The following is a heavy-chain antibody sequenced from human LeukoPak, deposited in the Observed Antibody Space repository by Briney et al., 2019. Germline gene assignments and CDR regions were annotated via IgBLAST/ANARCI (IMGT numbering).Heavy chain of an antibody. Sequence: SGPVLVKPTETLTLTCTVSGFSLSNARMGVSWIRQAPGKALEWLAHIFSNDEKSYSTSLKSRLTISKDTSKSQVVLTMTNMDPVDTATYYCARIRLDSSGWTFDYWGQGTLVTVSS. CDR2: IFSNDEK. D-gene: IGHD6-19*01. CDR1: GFSLSNARMG. V-gene: IGHV2-26*01. J-gene: IGHJ4*02. CDR3: ARIRLDSSGWTFDY.